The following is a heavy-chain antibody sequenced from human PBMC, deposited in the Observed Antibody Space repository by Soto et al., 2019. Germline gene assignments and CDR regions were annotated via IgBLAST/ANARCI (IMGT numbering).Heavy chain of an antibody. Sequence: EVQLVESGGGLVQPGRSLRLSCAASGFTFDDYAMHWVRQAPGKGLEWVSGISWNSGSIGYADSVKGRFTISRDNAKNSLYLQMNSLRAEDTALYYCAKDTKAVAGIIDYWGQGTLVTVSS. CDR1: GFTFDDYA. J-gene: IGHJ4*02. D-gene: IGHD6-19*01. CDR2: ISWNSGSI. CDR3: AKDTKAVAGIIDY. V-gene: IGHV3-9*01.